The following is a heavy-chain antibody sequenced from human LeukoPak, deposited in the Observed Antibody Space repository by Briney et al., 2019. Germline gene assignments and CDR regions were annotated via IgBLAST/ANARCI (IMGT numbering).Heavy chain of an antibody. V-gene: IGHV4-59*01. CDR2: MYNSGST. J-gene: IGHJ4*02. Sequence: SETLSLTCTVSGGSISSYYWSWIRQPPGKGLEWLGYMYNSGSTNYNPSLKSRVTISVDTSKNQFSLKLSSVTAADTAMYYCASRDYSGRHFDYWGQGTLVTVSS. CDR3: ASRDYSGRHFDY. D-gene: IGHD4-23*01. CDR1: GGSISSYY.